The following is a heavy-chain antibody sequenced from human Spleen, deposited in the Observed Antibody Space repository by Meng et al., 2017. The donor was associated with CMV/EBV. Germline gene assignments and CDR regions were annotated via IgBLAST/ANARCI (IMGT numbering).Heavy chain of an antibody. Sequence: GGSLRLSCAASGFTFSDYIMNWVRQAPGKGLEWVSSISSGSDYIYYADSMRGRFFISRDNAGNSLYLQRNNLRAEDTAVYYCTRVLPEDWNWDDSFDIWGQGTMVTVSS. CDR3: TRVLPEDWNWDDSFDI. J-gene: IGHJ3*02. D-gene: IGHD1-7*01. CDR2: ISSGSDYI. CDR1: GFTFSDYI. V-gene: IGHV3-21*01.